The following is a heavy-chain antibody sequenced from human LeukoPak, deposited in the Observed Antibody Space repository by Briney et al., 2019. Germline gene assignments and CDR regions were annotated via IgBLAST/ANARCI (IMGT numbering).Heavy chain of an antibody. V-gene: IGHV4-31*03. CDR2: IYYNRSI. CDR1: GASISSGPYY. CDR3: ARDLLDTAMVHYRYFDL. J-gene: IGHJ2*01. Sequence: PSETLSLNCTVSGASISSGPYYWSWIRQHPGKGLEWIGYIYYNRSIYYNPSLKSRVTISVDTSKNQFSLKLSSVTAADTAVYYCARDLLDTAMVHYRYFDLWGRGTLVTVSS. D-gene: IGHD5-18*01.